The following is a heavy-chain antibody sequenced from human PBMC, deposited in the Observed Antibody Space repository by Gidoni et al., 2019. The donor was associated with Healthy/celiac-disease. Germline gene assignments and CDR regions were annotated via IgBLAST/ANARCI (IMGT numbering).Heavy chain of an antibody. J-gene: IGHJ3*02. V-gene: IGHV3-30-3*01. D-gene: IGHD3-22*01. CDR1: GFTFSSYA. CDR3: ARFDYYDSSGYYAIDAFDI. Sequence: GRSLRLSCAASGFTFSSYAMHWVRQAPGKGLEWVAVISYDGSNKYYADSVKGRFTISRDNSKNTLYLQMNSLRAEDTAVYYCARFDYYDSSGYYAIDAFDIWGQGTMVTVSS. CDR2: ISYDGSNK.